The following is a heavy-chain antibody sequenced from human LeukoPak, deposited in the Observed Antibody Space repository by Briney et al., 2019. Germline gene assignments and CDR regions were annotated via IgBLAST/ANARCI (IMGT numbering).Heavy chain of an antibody. Sequence: PGRSLRLSCAASGFTFSSYAMHWVRQAPGKGLEWVAVISYDGSNKYYADSVKGRFTISRDNAKNSVYLQMNSLRADDTAVYYCARGMYIHPEYFDYWGQGSLVTVSS. V-gene: IGHV3-30-3*01. CDR2: ISYDGSNK. CDR1: GFTFSSYA. CDR3: ARGMYIHPEYFDY. D-gene: IGHD6-6*01. J-gene: IGHJ4*02.